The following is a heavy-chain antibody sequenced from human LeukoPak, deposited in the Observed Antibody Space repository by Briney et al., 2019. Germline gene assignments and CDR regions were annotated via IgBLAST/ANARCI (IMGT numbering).Heavy chain of an antibody. CDR1: GFTFDNYA. CDR3: AKVMSSAYWDY. Sequence: GGSLRLSCAASGFTFDNYALAWVRQTPEKGLECVSAISGDGVSPYYVDSVRGRFTISRDNSKNTLYLQMNSLRAEDTAVYYCAKVMSSAYWDYWGQGTLVTVSS. CDR2: ISGDGVSP. V-gene: IGHV3-23*01. J-gene: IGHJ4*02. D-gene: IGHD6-19*01.